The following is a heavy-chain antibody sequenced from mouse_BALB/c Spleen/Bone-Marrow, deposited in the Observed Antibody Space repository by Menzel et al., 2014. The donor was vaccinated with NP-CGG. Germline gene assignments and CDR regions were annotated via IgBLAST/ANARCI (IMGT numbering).Heavy chain of an antibody. Sequence: VQLQQSGAELVRPGASVTLSCKASGYTFTDYEMHWVKQTPVHGLEWIGAIDPETGGTAYNQKFKGKATLTADKSSSTAYMELRSRTSEDSAVYYCTRWDGNYGWFAYWGQGTLVTVSA. CDR2: IDPETGGT. CDR1: GYTFTDYE. D-gene: IGHD2-1*01. V-gene: IGHV1-15*01. J-gene: IGHJ3*01. CDR3: TRWDGNYGWFAY.